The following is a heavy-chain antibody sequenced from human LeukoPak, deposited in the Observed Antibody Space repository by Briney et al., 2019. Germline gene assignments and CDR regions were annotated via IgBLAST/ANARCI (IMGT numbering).Heavy chain of an antibody. D-gene: IGHD6-13*01. Sequence: SETLSLTCTVSGGSISSSSYYWGWIRQPPGKGLEWIGSIYYSGSTYYNPSLKSRVTISVDTSKNQFSLKLSSVTAADTAVYYCARLDSSSWLDYYYYGMGVWGQGTTVTVSS. J-gene: IGHJ6*02. V-gene: IGHV4-39*01. CDR3: ARLDSSSWLDYYYYGMGV. CDR2: IYYSGST. CDR1: GGSISSSSYY.